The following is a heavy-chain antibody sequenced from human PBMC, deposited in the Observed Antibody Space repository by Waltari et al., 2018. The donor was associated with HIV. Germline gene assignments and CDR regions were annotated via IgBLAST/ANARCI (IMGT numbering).Heavy chain of an antibody. CDR3: ARNGIAVAATYWYFDL. J-gene: IGHJ2*01. CDR1: GFPPSTSGMC. Sequence: QVTLRKSGPAMVKPTQTLTLTCTFSGFPPSTSGMCVRWISQPPGKALEWLARIDWDDDKYYSTSLKTRLTISKDTSKNQVVLTMTNMDPVDTATYYCARNGIAVAATYWYFDLWGRGTLVTVSS. V-gene: IGHV2-70*15. CDR2: IDWDDDK. D-gene: IGHD6-19*01.